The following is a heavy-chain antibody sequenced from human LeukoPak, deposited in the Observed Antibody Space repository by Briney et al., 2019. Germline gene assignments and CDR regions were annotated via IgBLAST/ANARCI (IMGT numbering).Heavy chain of an antibody. J-gene: IGHJ4*02. CDR1: GFTFSSYS. V-gene: IGHV3-21*01. Sequence: PGGSLRLSCAASGFTFSSYSMNWVRQAPGKGLEWVSSISGSSSYIYHADSVKGRFTISRDNAKNSLYLQMNSPRAEDTAVYYCARAYNWNLDYWGQGTLVTVSS. D-gene: IGHD1-20*01. CDR3: ARAYNWNLDY. CDR2: ISGSSSYI.